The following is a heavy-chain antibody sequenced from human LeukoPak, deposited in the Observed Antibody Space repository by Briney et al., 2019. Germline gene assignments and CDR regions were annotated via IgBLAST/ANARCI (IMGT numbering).Heavy chain of an antibody. CDR3: ARARESMATAGSYFVY. Sequence: PSETLSLTCAVSGGSISSGDYSWSWIRQPPGSGLEWIGYIWHSGHTNYNPSLRSRVTISLARSNSQFSLRLSSVTAADTAVYYCARARESMATAGSYFVYWGQGTLVTVSS. D-gene: IGHD6-13*01. V-gene: IGHV4-30-2*01. J-gene: IGHJ4*02. CDR2: IWHSGHT. CDR1: GGSISSGDYS.